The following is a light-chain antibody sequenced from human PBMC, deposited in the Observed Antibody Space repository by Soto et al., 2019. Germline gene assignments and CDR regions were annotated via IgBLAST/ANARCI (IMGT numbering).Light chain of an antibody. CDR3: ATWDDSLNGVV. CDR1: NSNIGDNS. Sequence: QSVLTQPPSASGTPGQVFTISCSGSNSNIGDNSVNWYQQLPGKAPTLLIYYDDLVPSGVSYRFSGSKSGTSASLAISGLQSEDEADYYCATWDDSLNGVVFGGGTKVTVL. J-gene: IGLJ2*01. V-gene: IGLV1-36*01. CDR2: YDD.